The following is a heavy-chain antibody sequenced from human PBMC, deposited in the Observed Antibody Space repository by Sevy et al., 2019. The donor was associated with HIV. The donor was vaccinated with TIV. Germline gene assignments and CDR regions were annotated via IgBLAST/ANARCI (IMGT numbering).Heavy chain of an antibody. CDR3: ARFIKYCGGDCYFPLDY. V-gene: IGHV3-21*01. CDR2: ISSSSSYI. D-gene: IGHD2-21*02. J-gene: IGHJ4*02. CDR1: GFTFSSYS. Sequence: GESLKISCAASGFTFSSYSMNWVRQAPGKGLEWVSSISSSSSYIYYADSVKGRFTISRDNAKNSRYLQMNSLRAEDTAVYYCARFIKYCGGDCYFPLDYWGQGTLVTVSS.